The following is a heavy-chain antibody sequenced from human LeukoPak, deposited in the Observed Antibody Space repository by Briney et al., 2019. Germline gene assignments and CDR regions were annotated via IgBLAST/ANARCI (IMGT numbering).Heavy chain of an antibody. CDR3: AGRPRNGYRIDY. V-gene: IGHV3-48*03. J-gene: IGHJ4*02. CDR2: ISSSDTTT. CDR1: GFTFSSYE. D-gene: IGHD5-18*01. Sequence: PGGSLRLSCAASGFTFSSYEMNWVGQAPGNGLEWVSYISSSDTTTYYTDSVKGRFTISRDNAKNSLYLQMNSLRAEDTAVYYCAGRPRNGYRIDYWGQGTLVTVSS.